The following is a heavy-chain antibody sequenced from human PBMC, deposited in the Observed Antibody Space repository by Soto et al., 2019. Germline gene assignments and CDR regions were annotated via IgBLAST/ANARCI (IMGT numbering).Heavy chain of an antibody. D-gene: IGHD1-26*01. V-gene: IGHV3-30*18. J-gene: IGHJ4*02. CDR1: GFTFSSYG. Sequence: QVQLVESGGGVVQPGRSLRLSCAASGFTFSSYGMFWVRQAPGRGLEWVAFISYDGSNKYYSDSVKGRFTISRDNSKNTMYLQMNSLRPEDTAVYFCAKGSYSGRYSDFDSWGQGTLVTVSS. CDR2: ISYDGSNK. CDR3: AKGSYSGRYSDFDS.